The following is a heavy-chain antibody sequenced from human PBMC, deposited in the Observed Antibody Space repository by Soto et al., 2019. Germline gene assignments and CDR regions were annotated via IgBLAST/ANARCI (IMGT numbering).Heavy chain of an antibody. J-gene: IGHJ4*02. CDR1: GGSISSYY. V-gene: IGHV4-59*08. Sequence: QVQLQESGPGLVKPSETLSLTCTVSGGSISSYYWSWIRQPPGKGLEWIGYIYNSGSTNYNPSLKSRVTISVDTSKNQFSLKLSSVTAADTAVYYCARGSTGYSSSWYRYWGQGILVTVSS. CDR3: ARGSTGYSSSWYRY. D-gene: IGHD6-13*01. CDR2: IYNSGST.